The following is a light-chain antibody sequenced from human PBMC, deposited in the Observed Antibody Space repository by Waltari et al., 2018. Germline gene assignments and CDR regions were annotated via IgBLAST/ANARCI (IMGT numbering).Light chain of an antibody. J-gene: IGKJ1*01. CDR3: QHHVRLPAT. V-gene: IGKV3-20*01. CDR2: AAS. CDR1: QSISKY. Sequence: EIVLTQSPGTLSLSPGESATLSCRASQSISKYLAWYQQRPGQAPRPLIYAASNRATGIPDRFSGGGSGTDFSLTISRLEPEDFAVYYCQHHVRLPATFGQGTKVEIK.